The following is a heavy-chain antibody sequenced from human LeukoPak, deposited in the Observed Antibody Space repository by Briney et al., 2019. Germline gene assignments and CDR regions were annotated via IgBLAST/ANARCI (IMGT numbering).Heavy chain of an antibody. CDR1: GFTFSSYS. Sequence: GGSRRLSCAASGFTFSSYSMNWVRQAPGKGLEWVSSISSSSSYIYYADSVKGRFTISRDNAKNSLYLQMNSLRAEDTAVYYCARDGGYSYGTIDYWGQGTLVTVSS. V-gene: IGHV3-21*01. J-gene: IGHJ4*02. D-gene: IGHD5-18*01. CDR3: ARDGGYSYGTIDY. CDR2: ISSSSSYI.